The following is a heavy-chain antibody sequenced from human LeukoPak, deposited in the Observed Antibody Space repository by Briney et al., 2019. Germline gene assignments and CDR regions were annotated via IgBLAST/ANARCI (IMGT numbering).Heavy chain of an antibody. V-gene: IGHV5-51*01. CDR2: IYPGDSDT. CDR1: GYSFTSYW. Sequence: GESLKISCKGSGYSFTSYWIGWVRQMPGKGLEWMGIIYPGDSDTRYSPSFQGQVTISADKSISTPYLQWSSLKASDTAMYYCARLMGSYYYDSSGYYYFDYWGQGTLVTVSS. D-gene: IGHD3-22*01. CDR3: ARLMGSYYYDSSGYYYFDY. J-gene: IGHJ4*02.